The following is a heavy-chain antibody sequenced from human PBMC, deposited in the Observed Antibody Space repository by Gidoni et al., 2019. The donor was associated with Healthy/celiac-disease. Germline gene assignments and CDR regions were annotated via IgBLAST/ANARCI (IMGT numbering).Heavy chain of an antibody. D-gene: IGHD3-10*01. J-gene: IGHJ5*02. V-gene: IGHV4-4*02. CDR1: GGPISRTNW. CDR2: IYHSGST. CDR3: ARGFEYVVRGVIGWFDP. Sequence: QVQLQESGPGLVKPSGTLSLTCAVSGGPISRTNWWSWVRQPPGKGLEWIGEIYHSGSTNYNPSLKSRVTISVDKSKNQFSLKLSSVTAADTAVYYCARGFEYVVRGVIGWFDPWGQGTLVTVSS.